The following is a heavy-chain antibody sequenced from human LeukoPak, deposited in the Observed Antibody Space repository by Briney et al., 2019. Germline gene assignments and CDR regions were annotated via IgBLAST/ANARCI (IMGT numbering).Heavy chain of an antibody. D-gene: IGHD1-26*01. V-gene: IGHV4-39*01. J-gene: IGHJ3*02. CDR1: GGSISSSSYY. CDR2: IYYSGST. Sequence: SETLSLTCTVSGGSISSSSYYWGWIRQPPGKGLEWIGSIYYSGSTYYNPSLKSRVTISVDTSKNQFSLKLSSVTAADTAVYYCARLRSVKWDDAFDIWGQGTMVTVSS. CDR3: ARLRSVKWDDAFDI.